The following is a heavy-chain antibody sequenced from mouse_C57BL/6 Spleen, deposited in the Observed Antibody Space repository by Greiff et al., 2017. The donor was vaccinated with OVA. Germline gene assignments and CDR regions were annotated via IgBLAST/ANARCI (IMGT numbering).Heavy chain of an antibody. J-gene: IGHJ3*01. CDR1: GFTFSSYG. D-gene: IGHD1-1*01. V-gene: IGHV5-6*01. CDR2: ISSGGSYT. CDR3: AGGSSPWFAY. Sequence: DVQLVESGGDLVKPGGSLKLSCAASGFTFSSYGMSWVRQTPDKRLEWVATISSGGSYTYYPDSVKGRFTISRDNAKNTLYLQMSSLKSEDTAMYYCAGGSSPWFAYWGQGTLVTVSA.